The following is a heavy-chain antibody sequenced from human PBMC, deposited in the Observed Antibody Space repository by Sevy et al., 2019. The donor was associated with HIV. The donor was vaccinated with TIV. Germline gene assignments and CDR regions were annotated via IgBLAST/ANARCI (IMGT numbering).Heavy chain of an antibody. V-gene: IGHV3-11*01. CDR3: ARAYDFWGGYSDAFDI. J-gene: IGHJ3*02. D-gene: IGHD3-3*01. CDR2: ISSSGSTI. CDR1: GFTFSDYY. Sequence: GGSLRLSCVASGFTFSDYYMSWIRQAPGKGLEWLSYISSSGSTIYYADSVKGRFTISRDNAKKSLYLQMNSLRAEDTAVYYCARAYDFWGGYSDAFDIWGQGTMVTVSS.